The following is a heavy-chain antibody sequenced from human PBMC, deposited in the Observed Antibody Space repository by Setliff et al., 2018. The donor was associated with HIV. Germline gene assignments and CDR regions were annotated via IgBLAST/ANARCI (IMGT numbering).Heavy chain of an antibody. V-gene: IGHV4-59*01. CDR1: GGFISSYY. J-gene: IGHJ6*03. CDR3: ARDRVGGNYYYMDV. Sequence: SETLSLTCSISGGFISSYYWSWIRQPPGKGLEWIGYIYYSGSTNYNPSLKSRVTISVDTSKNQFSLKLSSVTAADTAVYYCARDRVGGNYYYMDVWGKGTTVTV. D-gene: IGHD1-26*01. CDR2: IYYSGST.